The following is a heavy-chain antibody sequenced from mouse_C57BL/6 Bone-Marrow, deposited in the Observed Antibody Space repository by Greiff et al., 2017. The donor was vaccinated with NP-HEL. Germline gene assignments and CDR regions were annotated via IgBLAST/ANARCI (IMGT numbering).Heavy chain of an antibody. CDR2: IDPSDSYT. CDR3: ARRPLDWFAY. D-gene: IGHD3-2*01. Sequence: QVQLQQPGAELVMPGASVKLSCKASGYTFTSYWMHWVKQRPGQGLEWIGEIDPSDSYTNYNQKFKGKSTLTVDKSSNTAYMQLSSLTSEDSAVYYCARRPLDWFAYWGQGTLVTVSA. J-gene: IGHJ3*01. CDR1: GYTFTSYW. V-gene: IGHV1-69*01.